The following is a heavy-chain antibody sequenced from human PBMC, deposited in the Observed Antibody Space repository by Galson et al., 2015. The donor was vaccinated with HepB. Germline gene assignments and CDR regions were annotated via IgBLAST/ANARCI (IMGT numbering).Heavy chain of an antibody. CDR3: ARDYDYIWGSYRSPDAFDI. J-gene: IGHJ3*02. CDR2: INPNSGGT. D-gene: IGHD3-16*02. V-gene: IGHV1-2*02. Sequence: SVKVSCKASGYTFTSYGISWVRQAPGQGLEWMGWINPNSGGTNYAQKFQGRVTMTRDTSISTAYMELSRLRSDDTAVYYCARDYDYIWGSYRSPDAFDIWGQGTMVTVSS. CDR1: GYTFTSYG.